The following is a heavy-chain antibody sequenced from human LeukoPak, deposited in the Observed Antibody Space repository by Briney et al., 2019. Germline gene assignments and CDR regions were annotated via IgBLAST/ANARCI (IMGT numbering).Heavy chain of an antibody. J-gene: IGHJ4*02. CDR1: GFTFSSYN. CDR2: INSGSSYI. D-gene: IGHD3-10*01. V-gene: IGHV3-21*01. Sequence: GGTLRLSCAASGFTFSSYNMNWVRQAPEKGLEWVSSINSGSSYINYADSVKGRFTISRDNAENSLYLQMSSLRAEDTAVYYCARVSLGNNYGSGSYDYWGQGTLVTVSS. CDR3: ARVSLGNNYGSGSYDY.